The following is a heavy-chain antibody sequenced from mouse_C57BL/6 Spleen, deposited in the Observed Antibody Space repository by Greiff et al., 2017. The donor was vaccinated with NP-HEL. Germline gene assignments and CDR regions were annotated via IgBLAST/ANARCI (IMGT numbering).Heavy chain of an antibody. Sequence: VQLQQSGAELVKPGASVKISCKASGYAFSSYWMNWVKQRPGKGLEWIGQIYPGDGDTNYNGKFKGKATLTADKSSSTAYMQLSSLTSEDSAVYFCARTMVVAPFDYWGQGTTLTVSS. CDR1: GYAFSSYW. D-gene: IGHD1-1*01. V-gene: IGHV1-80*01. J-gene: IGHJ2*01. CDR2: IYPGDGDT. CDR3: ARTMVVAPFDY.